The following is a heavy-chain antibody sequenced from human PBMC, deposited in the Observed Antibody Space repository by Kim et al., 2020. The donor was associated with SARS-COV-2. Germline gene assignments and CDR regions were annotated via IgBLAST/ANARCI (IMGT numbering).Heavy chain of an antibody. J-gene: IGHJ6*03. CDR1: GFRFSTYA. Sequence: GGSLRLSCTASGFRFSTYAMSWVRQPPRKGLQWVAGVSGINSGKSTYYADTVQGRFTISRDNSKNMIYLEMNNLKAEDTAVYYCAKDLHPDLLFPYYYYYMDVWGKGTTVTVSS. V-gene: IGHV3-23*01. CDR3: AKDLHPDLLFPYYYYYMDV. CDR2: VSGINSGKST. D-gene: IGHD3-10*01.